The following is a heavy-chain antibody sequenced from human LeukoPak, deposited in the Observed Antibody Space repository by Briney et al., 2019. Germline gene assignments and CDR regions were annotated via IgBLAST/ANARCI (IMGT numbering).Heavy chain of an antibody. CDR1: GYSISIGYY. CDR3: AREISGF. D-gene: IGHD3-3*01. Sequence: PSETLSLTCAVSGYSISIGYYWVWIRQPPGQGLEWIASIHQSGTTYYNPSLKSRVTISLDTSKNQFSLRLTSVTAADTAVYYCAREISGFWGQGTPVTVSS. CDR2: IHQSGTT. V-gene: IGHV4-38-2*02. J-gene: IGHJ4*02.